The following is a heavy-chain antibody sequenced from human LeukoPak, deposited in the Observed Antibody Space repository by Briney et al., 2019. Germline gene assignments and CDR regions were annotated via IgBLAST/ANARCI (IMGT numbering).Heavy chain of an antibody. D-gene: IGHD6-19*01. J-gene: IGHJ5*02. Sequence: SETPSLTCTVSGGSISSSSYYWGWIRQPPGKGLEWIGSIYYSGSTYYNPSLKSRVTISVDTSKNQFSLKLSSVTAADTAVYYCAEQWLAQYNWFDPWGQGTLVTVSS. CDR2: IYYSGST. CDR1: GGSISSSSYY. V-gene: IGHV4-39*05. CDR3: AEQWLAQYNWFDP.